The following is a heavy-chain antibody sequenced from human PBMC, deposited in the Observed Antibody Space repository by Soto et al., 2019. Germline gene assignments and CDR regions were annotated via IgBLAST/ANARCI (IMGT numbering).Heavy chain of an antibody. Sequence: SVKVSCKASGGTFSSYAISWVRQAPGQGLEWMGGIIPIFGTANYAQKFQGRVTITADKSTSTAYMELSSLRSEDTAVYYCARGSTYSDYVGYYYYGMDVWGQGTTVTVSS. D-gene: IGHD4-17*01. CDR1: GGTFSSYA. CDR2: IIPIFGTA. V-gene: IGHV1-69*06. J-gene: IGHJ6*02. CDR3: ARGSTYSDYVGYYYYGMDV.